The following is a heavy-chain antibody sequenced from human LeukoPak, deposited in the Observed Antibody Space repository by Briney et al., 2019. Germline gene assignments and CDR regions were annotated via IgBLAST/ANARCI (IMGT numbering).Heavy chain of an antibody. CDR1: GFTFDDYA. Sequence: GGSLRLSCAASGFTFDDYAMQWVRQARGKGLEWVSGISWNSCSIGYADSVKGPFTISRDNAKNSLYLQMNSLRAEDTALYYCAKDPLLWFGDRGYFDYWGQGTLVTVSS. V-gene: IGHV3-9*01. J-gene: IGHJ4*02. D-gene: IGHD3-10*01. CDR3: AKDPLLWFGDRGYFDY. CDR2: ISWNSCSI.